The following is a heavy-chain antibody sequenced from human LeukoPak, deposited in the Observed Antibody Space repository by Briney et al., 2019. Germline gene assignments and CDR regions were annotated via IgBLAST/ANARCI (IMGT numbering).Heavy chain of an antibody. CDR1: GFTFSSYS. CDR2: ISSSSSYI. J-gene: IGHJ4*02. V-gene: IGHV3-21*01. Sequence: GGSLRLSCAASGFTFSSYSMNWVRQAPGKGLEWVSSISSSSSYIYYADSVKGRFTISRDNSKNTLYLQMNSLRAEDTAVYYCAKGAYYYDSSGLYFDYWGQGTLVTVSS. CDR3: AKGAYYYDSSGLYFDY. D-gene: IGHD3-22*01.